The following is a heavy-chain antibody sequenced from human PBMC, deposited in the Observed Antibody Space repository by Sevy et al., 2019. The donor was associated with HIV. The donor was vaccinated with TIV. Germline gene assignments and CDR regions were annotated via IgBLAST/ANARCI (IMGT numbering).Heavy chain of an antibody. CDR3: AKTYADTTMDLYYYDS. CDR1: GLTFSTYG. D-gene: IGHD5-18*01. J-gene: IGHJ4*02. V-gene: IGHV3-30*18. CDR2: TSGDGSNT. Sequence: GGSLRLSCAASGLTFSTYGMHWVRQAPGKGLEWVALTSGDGSNTYYAGSVTGRFTISRDNSKNTLYLQMNSLRADDTAMYYCAKTYADTTMDLYYYDSWGQGTLVTVSS.